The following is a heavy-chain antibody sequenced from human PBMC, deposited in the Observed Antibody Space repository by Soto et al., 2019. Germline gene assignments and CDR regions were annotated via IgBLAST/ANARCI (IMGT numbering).Heavy chain of an antibody. CDR2: IRGTGGET. V-gene: IGHV3-23*01. Sequence: EVQLLESGGGIVQPGGSLRVSCVASGFTFRNFVMSWVRQAPGKGLEWVSAIRGTGGETFYADSVKGRFTISRDNSKNTLYLQRNSLRDEDTALYCCAQDRGWGVVSPSHDYWGQGTLVTVSS. CDR1: GFTFRNFV. CDR3: AQDRGWGVVSPSHDY. D-gene: IGHD2-21*01. J-gene: IGHJ4*02.